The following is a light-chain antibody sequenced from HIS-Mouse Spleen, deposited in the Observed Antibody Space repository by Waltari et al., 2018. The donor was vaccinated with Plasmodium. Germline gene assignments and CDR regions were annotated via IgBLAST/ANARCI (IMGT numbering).Light chain of an antibody. V-gene: IGLV3-10*01. CDR1: ALPKKY. CDR3: YSTDSSGNHRV. CDR2: EDS. J-gene: IGLJ3*02. Sequence: SYELTQPPSVSVSPGQTARITCSGDALPKKYAYWYQQKSGPAPGLVIYEDSKRPSGIPERFSGSSSGKMATLTISGAQVEDEADYYWYSTDSSGNHRVFGGGTKLTVL.